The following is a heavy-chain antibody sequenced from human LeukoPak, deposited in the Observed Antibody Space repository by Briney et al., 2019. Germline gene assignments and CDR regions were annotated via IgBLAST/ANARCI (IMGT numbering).Heavy chain of an antibody. Sequence: GRSLRLSCTASGFALGDYSMSWVRQAPGKGREWVGFIKSKAFGGATEYAASVKGRFTISRDDSKSIAYLQMNSLKTEDTAVYYCSRDGGYYYYGMDVGGQGTTVTVS. J-gene: IGHJ6*01. CDR3: SRDGGYYYYGMDV. D-gene: IGHD3-16*01. CDR1: GFALGDYS. CDR2: IKSKAFGGAT. V-gene: IGHV3-49*04.